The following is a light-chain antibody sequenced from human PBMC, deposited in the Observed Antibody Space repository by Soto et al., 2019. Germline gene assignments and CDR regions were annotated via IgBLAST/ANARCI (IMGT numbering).Light chain of an antibody. CDR1: QSVLDNSTNKSY. V-gene: IGKV4-1*01. Sequence: VLTQSPSSLAVSLGERATVNCRSSQSVLDNSTNKSYLAWYQKKPGHPPKLLVHWASVREAGVPDRFSGGGSGTDFTRTISSLQAEDVAVYYCHQYSNTPQTFGQGTQLEIK. CDR3: HQYSNTPQT. CDR2: WAS. J-gene: IGKJ2*01.